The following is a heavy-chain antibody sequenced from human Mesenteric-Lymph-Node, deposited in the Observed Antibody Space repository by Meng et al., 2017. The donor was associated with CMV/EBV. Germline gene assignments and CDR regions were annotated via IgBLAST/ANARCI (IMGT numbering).Heavy chain of an antibody. Sequence: QGQLQQGCAGLLKPSEALSLTCAVDGGAFSGYYWSWIRQPPGKGLEWIGEINHSGSTNYNPSLKSRVTISVDTSKNQFSLKLSSVTAADTAVYYCARHQRWLKSEGGFNYWGQGTLVTVSS. CDR3: ARHQRWLKSEGGFNY. J-gene: IGHJ4*02. V-gene: IGHV4-34*01. CDR1: GGAFSGYY. D-gene: IGHD4-23*01. CDR2: INHSGST.